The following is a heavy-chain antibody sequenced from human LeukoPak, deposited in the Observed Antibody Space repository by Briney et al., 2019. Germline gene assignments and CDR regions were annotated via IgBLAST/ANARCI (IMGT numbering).Heavy chain of an antibody. CDR3: AKDKRDTAMVIEY. V-gene: IGHV3-30*18. CDR1: GFTFSSYG. J-gene: IGHJ4*02. D-gene: IGHD5-18*01. Sequence: GGSLRLSCAASGFTFSSYGMHWVRQAPGKGLEWVAVISYDGSNKYYADSVKGRFTISRDNSKNTLYLQMNSLRAEDTAVYYCAKDKRDTAMVIEYWGQGTLVTVSA. CDR2: ISYDGSNK.